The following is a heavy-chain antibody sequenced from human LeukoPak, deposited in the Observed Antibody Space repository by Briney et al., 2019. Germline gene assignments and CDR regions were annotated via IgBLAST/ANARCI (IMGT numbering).Heavy chain of an antibody. D-gene: IGHD2-21*02. V-gene: IGHV1-3*01. J-gene: IGHJ4*02. CDR2: INAGNGNT. CDR3: ARGIVVVTAIPWDYFDY. CDR1: GYTFTSYA. Sequence: GASVKVSCKASGYTFTSYAMHWVRQAPGQRLEWMGWINAGNGNTKYSQKFQGRVTITRDTSASTAYMELSSLRSEDTAVYYCARGIVVVTAIPWDYFDYWGQGTLVTVSS.